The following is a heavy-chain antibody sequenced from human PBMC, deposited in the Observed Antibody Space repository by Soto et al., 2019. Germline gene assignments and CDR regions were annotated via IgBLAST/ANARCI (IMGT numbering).Heavy chain of an antibody. J-gene: IGHJ4*02. CDR1: GYSFTSYW. CDR2: IYPGDSDT. Sequence: GESLKISCKGSGYSFTSYWLAWVRQMPGKGLEWIGSIYPGDSDTTYSPSFQGQVTISADKSITTAYLQWSSLKASDTAMYYCARLGGGPFEYWGQGALVTVSS. V-gene: IGHV5-51*01. D-gene: IGHD3-16*01. CDR3: ARLGGGPFEY.